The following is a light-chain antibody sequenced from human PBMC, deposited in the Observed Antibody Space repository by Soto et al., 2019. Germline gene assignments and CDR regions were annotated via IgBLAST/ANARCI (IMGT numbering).Light chain of an antibody. Sequence: EIVLTQSPGTLSLSPGESATLSCRASQSVSSSQVAWYQQKPGQAPRLLIYGASSRATGIPDRFSGVGSETDFTLTISRLEPEDFAVYYCQQYDISPHTCGQGTKLEI. J-gene: IGKJ2*01. CDR3: QQYDISPHT. CDR1: QSVSSSQ. V-gene: IGKV3-20*01. CDR2: GAS.